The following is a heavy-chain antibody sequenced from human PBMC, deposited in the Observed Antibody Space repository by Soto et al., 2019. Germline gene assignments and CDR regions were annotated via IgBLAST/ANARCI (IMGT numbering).Heavy chain of an antibody. J-gene: IGHJ4*02. CDR1: GFTVSNHY. Sequence: GGSMRLSCAASGFTVSNHYMRWVLQAPGKGLEWVSVIYSAGSTYYADSVKGRFTISRHNSKNTLYLQMNSLRAEDTAVYSCARVVVPAGYYFDYWGQGTLVTVSS. CDR3: ARVVVPAGYYFDY. D-gene: IGHD2-2*01. V-gene: IGHV3-53*04. CDR2: IYSAGST.